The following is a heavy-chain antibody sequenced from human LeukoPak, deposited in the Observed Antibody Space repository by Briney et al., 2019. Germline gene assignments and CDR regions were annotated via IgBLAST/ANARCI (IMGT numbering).Heavy chain of an antibody. CDR3: ARAAGVRYFDWFPAFDI. CDR1: GFTFSSYW. Sequence: GGSLRLSCAASGFTFSSYWMHWVRQAPGKGLVWVSRINSDGSSTSYADSVKGRFTISRDNAKNTLYLQMNSLRAEDTAVYYCARAAGVRYFDWFPAFDIWGQGTMVTVSS. J-gene: IGHJ3*02. V-gene: IGHV3-74*01. D-gene: IGHD3-9*01. CDR2: INSDGSST.